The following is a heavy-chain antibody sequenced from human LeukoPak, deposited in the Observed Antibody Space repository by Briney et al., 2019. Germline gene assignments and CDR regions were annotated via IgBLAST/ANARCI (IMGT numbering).Heavy chain of an antibody. J-gene: IGHJ4*02. D-gene: IGHD6-13*01. CDR3: AKDHLGIALETVGYFDY. V-gene: IGHV3-23*01. CDR2: ISGSGDST. CDR1: GFTFSNYA. Sequence: PGGSLRLSCAASGFTFSNYAMSWVRQAPGKGLEWVSVISGSGDSTYYADSVKGRFTISRDNSKNTLYLQMNSLRAEDTAIYYCAKDHLGIALETVGYFDYWGQGSLVTVSS.